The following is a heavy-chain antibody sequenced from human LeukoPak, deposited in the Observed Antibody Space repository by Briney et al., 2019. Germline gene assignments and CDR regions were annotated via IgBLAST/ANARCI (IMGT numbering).Heavy chain of an antibody. Sequence: GASVKVSCKASGYTFTSYGISWVRQAPGQGLEWMGWISAYNGNTNYAQKLQSRVTMTTDTSTSTAYMELRSLRSDDTAVYYCARVGYGSGWYSLDFDYWGQGTLVTVSS. D-gene: IGHD6-19*01. CDR3: ARVGYGSGWYSLDFDY. J-gene: IGHJ4*02. V-gene: IGHV1-18*01. CDR1: GYTFTSYG. CDR2: ISAYNGNT.